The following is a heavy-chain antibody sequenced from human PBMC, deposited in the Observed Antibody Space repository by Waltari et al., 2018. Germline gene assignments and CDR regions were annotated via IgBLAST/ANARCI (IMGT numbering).Heavy chain of an antibody. Sequence: EVQLVESGGGLIQPGGSLRLSCAASGFTVSSNYMSWVRQATGKGLEWVSVIYSGGSTYYADSVKGRFTISRDNSKNTLYLQMNSLRAEDTAVYYCAKGYCSGGSCFPFYYYYGMDVWGQGTTVTVSS. CDR3: AKGYCSGGSCFPFYYYYGMDV. CDR1: GFTVSSNY. J-gene: IGHJ6*02. D-gene: IGHD2-15*01. CDR2: IYSGGST. V-gene: IGHV3-53*01.